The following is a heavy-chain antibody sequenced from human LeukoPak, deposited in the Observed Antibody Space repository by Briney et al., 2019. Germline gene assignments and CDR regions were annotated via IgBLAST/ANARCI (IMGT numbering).Heavy chain of an antibody. J-gene: IGHJ4*02. CDR3: ASLGKRGYYYDSSGYYPINHPDY. V-gene: IGHV4-4*02. CDR1: GGSISSSNW. Sequence: SETLSLTCAVSGGSISSSNWWSWVRQPPGKGLEWIGEIYHSGSTNYNPSLKSRVTISVDKSKNQFSLKLSSVTAADTAVYYCASLGKRGYYYDSSGYYPINHPDYWGQGTLVTVSS. D-gene: IGHD3-22*01. CDR2: IYHSGST.